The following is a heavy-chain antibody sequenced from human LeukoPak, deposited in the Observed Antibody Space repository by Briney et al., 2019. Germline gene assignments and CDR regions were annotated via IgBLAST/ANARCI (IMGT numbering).Heavy chain of an antibody. CDR2: IIPIFGTA. D-gene: IGHD6-13*01. V-gene: IGHV1-69*05. Sequence: VASVKVSCKASGGTFSSYAISWVRQAPGQGLEWMGGIIPIFGTANYAQKFQGRVTITTDESTSTAYMELSSLRSEDTAVYYYARDSRSSWYRGYYYYYYMDVWGKGTTVTVSS. J-gene: IGHJ6*03. CDR1: GGTFSSYA. CDR3: ARDSRSSWYRGYYYYYYMDV.